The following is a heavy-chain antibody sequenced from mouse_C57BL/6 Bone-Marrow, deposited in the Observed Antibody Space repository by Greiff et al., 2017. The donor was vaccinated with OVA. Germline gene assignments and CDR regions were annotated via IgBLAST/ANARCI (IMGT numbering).Heavy chain of an antibody. V-gene: IGHV1-54*01. D-gene: IGHD2-1*01. Sequence: QVQLQQSGAELVRPGTSVKVSCKASGYAFTNYLIEWVKQRPGQGLEWIGVINPGSGGTNYNEKFKGKATLTADKSSSTAYMQLSSLTSEDSAVYFCARLIFTFHGIWSFDVRRTSNPVTAS. J-gene: IGHJ1*03. CDR2: INPGSGGT. CDR1: GYAFTNYL. CDR3: ARLIFTFHGIWSFDV.